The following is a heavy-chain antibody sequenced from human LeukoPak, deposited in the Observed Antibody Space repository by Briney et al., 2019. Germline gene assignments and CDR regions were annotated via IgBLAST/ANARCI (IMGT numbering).Heavy chain of an antibody. CDR1: GGSVSSYY. J-gene: IGHJ5*02. CDR3: ARHEAGYHYYDSSAYWFDP. CDR2: IYYSGST. Sequence: SETLSLTCTVSGGSVSSYYWSWIRQPXXXXLEWIGYIYYSGSTNYNPSLKRRVTISVDTSKNQFSLKLSSVTAADTAVYYCARHEAGYHYYDSSAYWFDPWGQGTLVTVSS. D-gene: IGHD3-22*01. V-gene: IGHV4-59*08.